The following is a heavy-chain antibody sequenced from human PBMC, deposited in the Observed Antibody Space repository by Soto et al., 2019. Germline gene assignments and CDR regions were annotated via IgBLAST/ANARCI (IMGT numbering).Heavy chain of an antibody. Sequence: QITLKESGPTLVKPTQTLMVTCTFSGFSLSTSGVGVGWIRQPPGKALEWLALIYWNDDKYYSPSLKSRLTITKDTSKNQVVLTMTNMDPVDTATYYCAHDSSDWYGFDFWGPGTLVTVSS. CDR3: AHDSSDWYGFDF. CDR1: GFSLSTSGVG. V-gene: IGHV2-5*01. J-gene: IGHJ4*02. D-gene: IGHD6-19*01. CDR2: IYWNDDK.